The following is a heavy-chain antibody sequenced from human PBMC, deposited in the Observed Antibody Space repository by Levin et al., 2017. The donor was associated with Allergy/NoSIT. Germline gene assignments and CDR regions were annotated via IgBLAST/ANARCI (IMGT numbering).Heavy chain of an antibody. Sequence: GESLKISCAASGFSFRDYTMNWVRRAPGKGLEWVSSISSRSSDIYYADSVKGRFTISRDDAKNSLDLQMNSLRVDDTAVYYCARAELNWGQGTLVTVSS. J-gene: IGHJ4*02. D-gene: IGHD1-26*01. V-gene: IGHV3-21*01. CDR3: ARAELN. CDR1: GFSFRDYT. CDR2: ISSRSSDI.